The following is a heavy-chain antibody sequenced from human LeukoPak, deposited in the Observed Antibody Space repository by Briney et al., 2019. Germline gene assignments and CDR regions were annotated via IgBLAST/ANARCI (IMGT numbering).Heavy chain of an antibody. CDR2: MNPNSGAT. CDR1: GYTFTNYD. CDR3: ARWLVRGSRSSYFDY. V-gene: IGHV1-8*01. Sequence: ASVKVSCKASGYTFTNYDFNWVRQATGQGLEWMGWMNPNSGATGYAQKFQGRVTMTRDTSINTAYMELSSLRSKDTAVYYCARWLVRGSRSSYFDYWGQGTLVTVSS. J-gene: IGHJ4*02. D-gene: IGHD6-6*01.